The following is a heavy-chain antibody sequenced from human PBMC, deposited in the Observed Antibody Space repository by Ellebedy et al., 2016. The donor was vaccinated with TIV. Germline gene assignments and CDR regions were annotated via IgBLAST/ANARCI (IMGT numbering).Heavy chain of an antibody. CDR1: GFTFSTFG. CDR3: AKHTAYSRGQYRDA. CDR2: ISGSGDVK. Sequence: GESLKISCAASGFTFSTFGMSWVRQAPGKGLQWLSAISGSGDVKYYADSVKGRFTISRDNSKNTLYLQMNSLRAEDTAVYYCAKHTAYSRGQYRDAWGQGTLVTASS. V-gene: IGHV3-23*01. D-gene: IGHD2-21*01. J-gene: IGHJ5*02.